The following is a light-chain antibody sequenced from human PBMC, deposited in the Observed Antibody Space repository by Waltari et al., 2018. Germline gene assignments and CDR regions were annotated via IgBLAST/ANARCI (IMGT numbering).Light chain of an antibody. CDR1: QRISTW. V-gene: IGKV1-5*03. CDR3: QLYNSYVMYT. CDR2: RAS. Sequence: DIQMSQSPSTLSASVGDIVTITCRASQRISTWLAWYQQKPGKAPKLLISRASTLESGVPSRFAGSGSGTEFTLTISSLQPDDFGTYYCQLYNSYVMYTFGQGTKLDIK. J-gene: IGKJ2*01.